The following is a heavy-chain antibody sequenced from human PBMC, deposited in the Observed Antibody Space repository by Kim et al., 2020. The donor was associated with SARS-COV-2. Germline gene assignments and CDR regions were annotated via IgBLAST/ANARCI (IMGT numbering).Heavy chain of an antibody. D-gene: IGHD2-2*01. V-gene: IGHV3-23*01. Sequence: GGSLRLSCAAPGFTFSKFAMSWVRQAPGKGLEWVSIISVSGDITYYADSVKGRFTISRDNSKSTLYLQLNSLRAEDTAVYYCAKGGSTSGYAFDIWGQGTLVTVSS. CDR1: GFTFSKFA. J-gene: IGHJ3*02. CDR2: ISVSGDIT. CDR3: AKGGSTSGYAFDI.